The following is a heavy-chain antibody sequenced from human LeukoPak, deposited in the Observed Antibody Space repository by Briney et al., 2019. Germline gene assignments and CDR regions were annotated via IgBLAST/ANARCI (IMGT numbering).Heavy chain of an antibody. CDR2: IYYSGST. CDR3: ARRNCSGGSCYGFDY. J-gene: IGHJ4*02. Sequence: PSETLSLTCTVSGGSISSSSYYWGWIRQPPGKGLEWIGSIYYSGSTYYNPSLKSRVTISVDTFKNQFSLKLSSVTAADTAVYYCARRNCSGGSCYGFDYWGQGTLVTVSS. V-gene: IGHV4-39*01. CDR1: GGSISSSSYY. D-gene: IGHD2-15*01.